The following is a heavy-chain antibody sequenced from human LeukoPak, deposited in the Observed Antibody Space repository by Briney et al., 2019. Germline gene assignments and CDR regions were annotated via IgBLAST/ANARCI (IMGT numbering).Heavy chain of an antibody. CDR1: GFTFSSYA. Sequence: GGSLRLSCAASGFTFSSYAMHWVRQAPGKGLEWVAVISYDGSNKYYADSVKGRFTISRDNSENTLYLQMNSLRAEDTAVYYCAREIAVAGIYYYYYMDVWGKGTTVTVSS. D-gene: IGHD6-19*01. J-gene: IGHJ6*03. CDR2: ISYDGSNK. CDR3: AREIAVAGIYYYYYMDV. V-gene: IGHV3-30*01.